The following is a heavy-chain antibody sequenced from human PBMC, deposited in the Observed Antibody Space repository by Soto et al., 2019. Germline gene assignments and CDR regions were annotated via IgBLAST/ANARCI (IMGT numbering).Heavy chain of an antibody. Sequence: ASVKVSCKASGYTFTSYGISWVRQAPGQGLEWMGWISAYNGNKKYAQKLQGRVTMTTDTSTSTAYMELRSLRSDDTAVYYCARADKTWEIPANVYGGQGTRVTAPQ. D-gene: IGHD1-26*01. CDR1: GYTFTSYG. V-gene: IGHV1-18*04. CDR3: ARADKTWEIPANVY. J-gene: IGHJ4*02. CDR2: ISAYNGNK.